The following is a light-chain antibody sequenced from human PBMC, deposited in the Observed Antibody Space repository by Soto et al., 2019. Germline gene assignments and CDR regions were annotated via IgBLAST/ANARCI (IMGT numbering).Light chain of an antibody. J-gene: IGLJ1*01. CDR2: ETS. CDR1: SSDFGSYKF. CDR3: FSFTSTNTDV. Sequence: QSPLTQPASVSGSPGQSVTISCTGTSSDFGSYKFVSWYQHHPGKVPKVIIYETSKRPSGVSDRFSGSKSGNTASLTISGLEAEHEVDYYCFSFTSTNTDVFGSGTKV. V-gene: IGLV2-23*01.